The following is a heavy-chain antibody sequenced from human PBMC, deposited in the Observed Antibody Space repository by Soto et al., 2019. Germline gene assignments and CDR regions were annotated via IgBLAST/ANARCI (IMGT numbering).Heavy chain of an antibody. CDR2: IIPIFGTA. Sequence: VRVSCKASAGTFSSYAISWGQQAPGQGHEWQGGIIPIFGTANYAQNFQGRVTITADKSTSTAYKELNSLRSEDTAVYYCARSSLYSSSLYWFDAWGHVTLATVSP. D-gene: IGHD6-13*01. V-gene: IGHV1-69*13. CDR1: AGTFSSYA. CDR3: ARSSLYSSSLYWFDA. J-gene: IGHJ5*01.